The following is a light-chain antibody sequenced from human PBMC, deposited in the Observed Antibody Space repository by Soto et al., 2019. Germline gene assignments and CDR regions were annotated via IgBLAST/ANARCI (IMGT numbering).Light chain of an antibody. Sequence: QSALTQPPSASGSPGQSVTISCTGTSSDVGGYKYVSWYQHHPGKAPKVVIYEVTKRPSGVPDRFSGSQSGNTASLTVSGLQAEDEADYYCRSYGGTNNVVFGGGTKVTVL. V-gene: IGLV2-8*01. CDR1: SSDVGGYKY. CDR2: EVT. J-gene: IGLJ2*01. CDR3: RSYGGTNNVV.